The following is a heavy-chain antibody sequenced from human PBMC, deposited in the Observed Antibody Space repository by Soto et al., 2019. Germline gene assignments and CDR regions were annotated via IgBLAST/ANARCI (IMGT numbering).Heavy chain of an antibody. CDR1: GYTFASYG. J-gene: IGHJ3*02. CDR3: LTFPIFGGPQKYDAFDI. CDR2: ISAYNGNT. V-gene: IGHV1-18*04. Sequence: ASVKVSCKASGYTFASYGISWVRQAPGQGLEWMGWISAYNGNTNYAQKLQGGVTMTTDTSTSTAYMELRSLRSDDTAVYYCLTFPIFGGPQKYDAFDIWGQGTMVTVSS. D-gene: IGHD3-3*01.